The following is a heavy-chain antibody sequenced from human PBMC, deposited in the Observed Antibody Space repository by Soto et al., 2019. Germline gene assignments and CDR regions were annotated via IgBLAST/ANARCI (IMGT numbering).Heavy chain of an antibody. V-gene: IGHV3-21*01. J-gene: IGHJ6*02. CDR1: GFTFSSYS. CDR2: ISSSSSYI. D-gene: IGHD5-18*01. CDR3: ARDQNRGYSYGVNYYYGMDV. Sequence: EVQLVESGGGLVKPGGSLRLSCAASGFTFSSYSMNWVRQAPGKGLEWVSSISSSSSYIYYADSVKGRFTISRDNAKNSLYLQMNSLRAEDTAVYYCARDQNRGYSYGVNYYYGMDVWGQGTTVTVSS.